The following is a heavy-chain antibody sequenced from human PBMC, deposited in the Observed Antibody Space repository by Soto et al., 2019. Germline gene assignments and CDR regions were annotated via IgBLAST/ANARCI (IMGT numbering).Heavy chain of an antibody. D-gene: IGHD3-3*01. CDR1: GYTFTSYG. CDR3: ARIKTDFWSGYFSRPNWFDP. Sequence: ASVKVSCKASGYTFTSYGISWVRQAPGQGLEWMGWISAYNGNTNYAQKLQGRVTMTTDTSTSTAYMELRSLRPDDTAVYYCARIKTDFWSGYFSRPNWFDPWGQGTLVTVSS. CDR2: ISAYNGNT. V-gene: IGHV1-18*04. J-gene: IGHJ5*02.